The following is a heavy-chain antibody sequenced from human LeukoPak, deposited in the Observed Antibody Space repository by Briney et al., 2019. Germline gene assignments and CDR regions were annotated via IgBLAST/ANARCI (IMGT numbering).Heavy chain of an antibody. CDR1: GFTFSNYA. CDR2: IIGSGGNT. D-gene: IGHD2/OR15-2a*01. V-gene: IGHV3-23*01. Sequence: GGPLRLSCAGSGFTFSNYAMSWVRQAPGRGLEWVSSIIGSGGNTHYADSVKGRFTISRDNSKNTLYVQMNSLRAEDTAVYYCARRSSSNSGYFDYWGQGTLVTVSS. CDR3: ARRSSSNSGYFDY. J-gene: IGHJ4*02.